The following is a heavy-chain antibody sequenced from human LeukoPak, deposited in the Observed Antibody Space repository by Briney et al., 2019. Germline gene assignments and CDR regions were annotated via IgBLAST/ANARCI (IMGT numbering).Heavy chain of an antibody. Sequence: PSETLSLTCTVSGGSISTYYWSWVRQPPGKGLEWIGYGYYSGSTNYNPSLKSRVTISVDTSKNQFSLKLSSVTAADTAVYYCARHEDSSGYYTLFDYWGQGTLVTVSS. CDR3: ARHEDSSGYYTLFDY. CDR1: GGSISTYY. D-gene: IGHD3-22*01. CDR2: GYYSGST. J-gene: IGHJ4*02. V-gene: IGHV4-59*08.